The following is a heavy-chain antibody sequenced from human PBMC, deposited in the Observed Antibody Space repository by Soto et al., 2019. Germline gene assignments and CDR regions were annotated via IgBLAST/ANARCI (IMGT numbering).Heavy chain of an antibody. CDR2: IGYSGST. J-gene: IGHJ4*02. Sequence: PSETLSLTCTVSGGSISSGDYYWSWILQPPGKGLEWIGYIGYSGSTYYNPSLKSRLTISIDTSKNQFSLKLSSVTAADTAVYYCARAHDRLPAGGYYYVGFDYWGQGTLVTVSS. CDR1: GGSISSGDYY. V-gene: IGHV4-30-4*01. CDR3: ARAHDRLPAGGYYYVGFDY. D-gene: IGHD3-22*01.